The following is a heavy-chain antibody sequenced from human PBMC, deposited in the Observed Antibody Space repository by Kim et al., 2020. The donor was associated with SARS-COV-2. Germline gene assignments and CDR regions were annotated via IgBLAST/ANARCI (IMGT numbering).Heavy chain of an antibody. D-gene: IGHD3-16*01. CDR2: VNHSGST. V-gene: IGHV4-34*01. Sequence: SETLSLTCAVYGGSFSGYYWNWIRQPPGKGLEWIGEVNHSGSTNYNPSLKSRVTISVDTAKNQFSLKLSSVTAADTAVYYCARGVGGIGGQGTLVTVSS. J-gene: IGHJ4*02. CDR3: ARGVGGI. CDR1: GGSFSGYY.